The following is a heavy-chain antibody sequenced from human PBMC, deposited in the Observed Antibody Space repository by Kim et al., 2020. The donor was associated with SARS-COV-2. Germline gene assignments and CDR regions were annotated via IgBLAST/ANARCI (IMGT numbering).Heavy chain of an antibody. CDR2: ISSSSNYI. Sequence: GGSLRLSCAASGLTFSSYTMDWVRQAPGKGLEWLSSISSSSNYIYYADSVKGRFTVSRDNAKNTLYLQMNSLRAEDTAVYYCARGSSSGGHYSLDYWGQG. D-gene: IGHD2-15*01. CDR1: GLTFSSYT. J-gene: IGHJ4*02. V-gene: IGHV3-21*06. CDR3: ARGSSSGGHYSLDY.